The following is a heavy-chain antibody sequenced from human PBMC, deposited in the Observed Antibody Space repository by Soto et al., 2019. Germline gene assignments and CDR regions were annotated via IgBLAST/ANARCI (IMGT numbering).Heavy chain of an antibody. Sequence: ASVKVSFTPSGYTFTTYGISGLRQSPGQGLEWMGWISAYNGNTNYAQKLQGRVTMTTDTSTSTAYMELRSLRSDDTAVYYCARDLNRAWVSSFDYWGQGTLVTVSS. CDR2: ISAYNGNT. J-gene: IGHJ4*02. V-gene: IGHV1-18*04. CDR3: ARDLNRAWVSSFDY. D-gene: IGHD1-26*01. CDR1: GYTFTTYG.